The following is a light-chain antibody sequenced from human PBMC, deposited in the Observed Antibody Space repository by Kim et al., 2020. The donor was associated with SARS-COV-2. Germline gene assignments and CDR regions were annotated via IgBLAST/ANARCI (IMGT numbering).Light chain of an antibody. CDR1: QSITNY. V-gene: IGKV1-39*01. Sequence: DIQMTQSPCSLSASVGDRVTIPCRASQSITNYLNWYQHKPGKTPKLLIYAASSLQSGVPSRFSGSGSGTDFTLTISTLQPEDFATYYCQQTYTAPWTFGQGTKVDIK. CDR2: AAS. CDR3: QQTYTAPWT. J-gene: IGKJ1*01.